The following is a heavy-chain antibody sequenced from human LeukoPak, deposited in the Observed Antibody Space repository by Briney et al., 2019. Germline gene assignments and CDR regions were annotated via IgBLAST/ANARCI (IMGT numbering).Heavy chain of an antibody. CDR3: ARGGSGYSGYEKGY. J-gene: IGHJ4*02. D-gene: IGHD5-12*01. CDR1: GFTFSSYS. CDR2: IKQDGSEK. V-gene: IGHV3-7*01. Sequence: GGSLRLSCAASGFTFSSYSMNWVRQAPGKGLEWVANIKQDGSEKYYVDSVKGRFTISRDNAKNSLYLQMNSLRAEDTAVYYCARGGSGYSGYEKGYWGQGTLVTVSS.